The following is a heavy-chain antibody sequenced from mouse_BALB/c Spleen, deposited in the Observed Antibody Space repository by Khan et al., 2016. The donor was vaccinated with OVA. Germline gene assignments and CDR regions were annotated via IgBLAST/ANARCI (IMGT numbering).Heavy chain of an antibody. CDR1: GYSITNNYA. J-gene: IGHJ2*01. Sequence: QLEESGPGLVKPSQSLSLTCTVTGYSITNNYAWNWIRQFPGNKLEWMGYISYSGSTNYNPSLKSRFSITRDTYKNQFFLQLNSVTTEDTATYNYSRGNYYSYSFDYWGQGTTLTVSA. V-gene: IGHV3-2*02. D-gene: IGHD2-12*01. CDR2: ISYSGST. CDR3: SRGNYYSYSFDY.